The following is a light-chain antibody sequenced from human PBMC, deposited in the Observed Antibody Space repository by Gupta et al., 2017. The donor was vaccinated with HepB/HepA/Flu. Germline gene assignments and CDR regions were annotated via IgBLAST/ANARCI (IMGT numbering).Light chain of an antibody. Sequence: QSALTQPASVSGSPGQSITISCTGTSSDVGGYNSVSWYQQYPGKAPKLLIYDVTARPSGISTRFSASKSSNTASLTISGLQTEDEADYFCSSFTRSTSTLVLFGGGTKVTVL. CDR1: SSDVGGYNS. V-gene: IGLV2-14*03. CDR3: SSFTRSTSTLVL. J-gene: IGLJ3*02. CDR2: DVT.